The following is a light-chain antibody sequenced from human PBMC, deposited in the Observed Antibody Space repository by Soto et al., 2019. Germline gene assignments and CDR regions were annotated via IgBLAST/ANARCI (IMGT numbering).Light chain of an antibody. V-gene: IGKV3D-20*02. CDR1: QSVSSTY. J-gene: IGKJ3*01. CDR3: QQRSNWPPIFT. Sequence: EIVLTQSPGTLSLSPGERATLSCRASQSVSSTYLAWYQQKPGQAPRLLIYSASSRATGIPDRFSGSGSGTHFTLTISSLEPEDFAVYYCQQRSNWPPIFTFGPGTKVDIK. CDR2: SAS.